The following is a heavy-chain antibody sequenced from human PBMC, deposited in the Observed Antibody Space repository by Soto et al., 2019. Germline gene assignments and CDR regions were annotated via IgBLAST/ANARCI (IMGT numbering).Heavy chain of an antibody. J-gene: IGHJ3*01. D-gene: IGHD1-1*01. Sequence: QEQLVQSGAEVKQPGSSVKVSCKASGSTFSSRNINWVRQAPGEGLEWMGGIIPMFGTADYAQTFRDRVTLAADESTRTASMGLRALRSDDTSVDYCARGMFMALEALDRDAFDVWGQGTMVTVSS. CDR3: ARGMFMALEALDRDAFDV. V-gene: IGHV1-69*01. CDR2: IIPMFGTA. CDR1: GSTFSSRN.